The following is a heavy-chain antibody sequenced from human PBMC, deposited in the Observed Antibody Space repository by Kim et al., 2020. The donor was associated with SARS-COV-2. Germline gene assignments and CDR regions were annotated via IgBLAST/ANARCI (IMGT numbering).Heavy chain of an antibody. D-gene: IGHD1-26*01. CDR3: ARFGGGQTGSYNAY. V-gene: IGHV1-18*01. Sequence: AQKLQGRVTMTTDTSTSTAYMELRSLRSDDTAVYYCARFGGGQTGSYNAYWGQGTLVTVSS. J-gene: IGHJ4*02.